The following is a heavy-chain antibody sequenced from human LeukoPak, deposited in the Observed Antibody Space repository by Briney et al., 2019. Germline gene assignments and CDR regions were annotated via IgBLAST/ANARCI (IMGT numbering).Heavy chain of an antibody. D-gene: IGHD1-26*01. Sequence: PGRSLRLSCAASGFTFSVYGMHWVRQAPGKGLEWVAVMWYDGSNKYYADSVKGRFTISRDNSKNTLYLEMSSLRAEGTAVYFCARAGGSYYYYFDYWGQGTLVTVSS. CDR1: GFTFSVYG. CDR3: ARAGGSYYYYFDY. J-gene: IGHJ4*02. V-gene: IGHV3-33*01. CDR2: MWYDGSNK.